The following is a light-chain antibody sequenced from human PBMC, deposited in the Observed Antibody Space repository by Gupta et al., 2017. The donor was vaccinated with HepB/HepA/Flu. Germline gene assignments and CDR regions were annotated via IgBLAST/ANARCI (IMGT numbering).Light chain of an antibody. CDR3: QVWDRSTDHVV. V-gene: IGLV3-21*03. Sequence: SYVLTQPPSVSVAPGKTASITCGGNNIGSKSVHWYQQKPGQAPVLVVYDESDRPSGIPERFSGSNSGNTATLTINRVGAGDEADYYCQVWDRSTDHVVFGGGTKLTVL. CDR2: DES. CDR1: NIGSKS. J-gene: IGLJ2*01.